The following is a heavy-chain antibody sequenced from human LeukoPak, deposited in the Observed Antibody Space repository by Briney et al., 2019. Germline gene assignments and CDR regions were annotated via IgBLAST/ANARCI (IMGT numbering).Heavy chain of an antibody. CDR1: GGTFSSYA. CDR3: ARGYPMVRGVPSFDY. CDR2: IIPISGAA. J-gene: IGHJ4*02. Sequence: GASVKVSCKASGGTFSSYAISWVRQAPGQGLEWMGGIIPISGAANYAQKFQGRVTITADESTSTAYMELSSLRSEDTAVYYCARGYPMVRGVPSFDYWGQGTLVTVSS. D-gene: IGHD3-10*01. V-gene: IGHV1-69*13.